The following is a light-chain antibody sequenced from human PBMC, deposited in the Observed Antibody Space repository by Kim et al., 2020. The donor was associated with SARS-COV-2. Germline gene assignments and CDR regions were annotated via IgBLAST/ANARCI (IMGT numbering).Light chain of an antibody. CDR1: QRLSGGC. CDR2: GAS. Sequence: PGQRATRSARASQRLSGGCLACYEQTTGQPPSLLSFGASRRGARIPDRCSGSGTGTDLTLTISRLGPEDCAVYYCKQYTRTPPAYTFGQGTKLEI. J-gene: IGKJ2*01. V-gene: IGKV3-20*01. CDR3: KQYTRTPPAYT.